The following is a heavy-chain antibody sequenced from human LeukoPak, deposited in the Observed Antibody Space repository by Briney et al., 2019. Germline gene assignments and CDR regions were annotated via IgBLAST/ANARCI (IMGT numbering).Heavy chain of an antibody. CDR2: ISYDGSNK. J-gene: IGHJ6*02. CDR3: ARGGGAFQKYYYYYYGMDV. Sequence: GGSLRLSCAASGFTFSSYAVHWVRQAPGKGLEWVAVISYDGSNKYYADSVKGRFTISRDNSKNTLYLQMNSLRAEDTAVYYCARGGGAFQKYYYYYYGMDVWGQGTTVTVSS. CDR1: GFTFSSYA. V-gene: IGHV3-30-3*01.